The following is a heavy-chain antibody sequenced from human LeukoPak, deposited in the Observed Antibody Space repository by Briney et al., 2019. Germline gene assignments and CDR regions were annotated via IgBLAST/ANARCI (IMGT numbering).Heavy chain of an antibody. D-gene: IGHD2-21*01. CDR3: ARWYCGGNTCLHMDV. J-gene: IGHJ6*03. Sequence: SETLSLTCTVSDGSISSYYWSWIRQPPGKGLEWIGYIHYSGSSAYIPSLESRLTMSVDTSKNQFSLRLTSVTAADTALYYCARWYCGGNTCLHMDVWGKGTSVTVSS. CDR1: DGSISSYY. CDR2: IHYSGSS. V-gene: IGHV4-59*08.